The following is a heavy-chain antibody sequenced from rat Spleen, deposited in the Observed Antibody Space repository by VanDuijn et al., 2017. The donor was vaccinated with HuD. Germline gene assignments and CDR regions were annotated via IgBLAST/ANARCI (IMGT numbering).Heavy chain of an antibody. Sequence: EVQLVESGGGLVQPGGSLKLSCAASGFTFSDYYMAWVRQAPTKGLEWVASISTGGGNTYYRYSVKGRFTMSRDNARRTLHLQMNSLRSEDTATYYCTRASYSGAVMYTTDYWGQGVMVTVSS. V-gene: IGHV5-25*01. D-gene: IGHD1-6*01. CDR3: TRASYSGAVMYTTDY. J-gene: IGHJ2*01. CDR1: GFTFSDYY. CDR2: ISTGGGNT.